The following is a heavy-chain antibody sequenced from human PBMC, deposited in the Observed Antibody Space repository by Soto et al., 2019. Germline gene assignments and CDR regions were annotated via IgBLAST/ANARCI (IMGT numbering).Heavy chain of an antibody. CDR2: IYYSGST. CDR3: ARVVTMIVVVITPGDAFDI. Sequence: SETLSLTCTVSGGSIIRGDYYWSWIRQPPGKGLEWIGYIYYSGSTYYNPSLKSRVTISVDTSKNQFSLKLSSVTAADTAVYYCARVVTMIVVVITPGDAFDIWGQGTMVTVSS. J-gene: IGHJ3*02. CDR1: GGSIIRGDYY. D-gene: IGHD3-22*01. V-gene: IGHV4-30-4*01.